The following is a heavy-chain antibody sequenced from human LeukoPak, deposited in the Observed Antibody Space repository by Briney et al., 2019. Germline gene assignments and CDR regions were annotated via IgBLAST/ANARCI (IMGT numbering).Heavy chain of an antibody. CDR2: IYYSGST. Sequence: PETLSLTCTVSGGSISSYYWSWIRQPPGKGLEWIGYIYYSGSTNYNPSLKSRVTISVDTSKNQFSLKLSSVTAADTAVYYCARDPTAAVAPYYYYGMDVWGQGTTVTVSS. J-gene: IGHJ6*02. V-gene: IGHV4-59*01. CDR1: GGSISSYY. D-gene: IGHD6-19*01. CDR3: ARDPTAAVAPYYYYGMDV.